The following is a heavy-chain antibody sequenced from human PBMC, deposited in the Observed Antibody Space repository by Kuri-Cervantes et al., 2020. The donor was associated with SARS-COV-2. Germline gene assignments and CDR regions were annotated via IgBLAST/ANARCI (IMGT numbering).Heavy chain of an antibody. Sequence: ETLSLTCAASGFTFSSYSMNWVRQAPGKGLEWVSPISSSSSYIYYADSVKGRFTISRDNSKNTLYLQMNSLRAEDTAVYYCARARAAAGTFIEYFQHWGQGTLVTGSS. V-gene: IGHV3-21*01. CDR2: ISSSSSYI. D-gene: IGHD6-13*01. CDR3: ARARAAAGTFIEYFQH. J-gene: IGHJ1*01. CDR1: GFTFSSYS.